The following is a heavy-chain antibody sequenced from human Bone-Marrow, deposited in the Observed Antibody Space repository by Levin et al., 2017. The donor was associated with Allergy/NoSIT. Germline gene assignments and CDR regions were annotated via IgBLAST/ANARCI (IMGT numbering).Heavy chain of an antibody. CDR1: GFTFSSYW. V-gene: IGHV3-7*01. J-gene: IGHJ6*02. Sequence: GGSLRLSCAASGFTFSSYWMSWVRQAPGKGLEWVANIKQDGSEKYYVDSVKGRFTISRDNAKNSLYLQMNSLRAEDTAVYYCAREDGAYGRVYYYYGMDVWGQGTTVTVSS. CDR3: AREDGAYGRVYYYYGMDV. D-gene: IGHD3-10*01. CDR2: IKQDGSEK.